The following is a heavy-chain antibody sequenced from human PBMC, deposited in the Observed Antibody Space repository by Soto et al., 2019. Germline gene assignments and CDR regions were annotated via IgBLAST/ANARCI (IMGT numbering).Heavy chain of an antibody. D-gene: IGHD3-10*01. V-gene: IGHV1-69*02. CDR2: TIPILSMS. J-gene: IGHJ4*02. CDR3: ATSYGSGSQAFDY. Sequence: QVHLVQSGAELRKPGSSVRVSCKASGDTFNSYTINWVRLAPGLGLEWMGRTIPILSMSNYALKFEGRLTITADKSTSTAYMVLSSLRSEDTAIYYCATSYGSGSQAFDYWGQGALVTVSS. CDR1: GDTFNSYT.